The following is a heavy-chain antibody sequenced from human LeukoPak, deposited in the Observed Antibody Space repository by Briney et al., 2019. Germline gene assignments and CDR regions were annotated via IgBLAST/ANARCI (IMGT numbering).Heavy chain of an antibody. V-gene: IGHV6-1*01. CDR3: ARGIIVGATWGENYNCFDP. CDR1: GDSVSSSGVA. J-gene: IGHJ5*02. CDR2: TDSRSQWYS. D-gene: IGHD1-26*01. Sequence: SQTLSLTCAISGDSVSSSGVAWNWIRQSPSRGLEWLGRTDSRSQWYSEYAVSVKSRITINPDTSKNQFSLKLSSVTAADTAVYYCARGIIVGATWGENYNCFDPWGQGTLVTVSS.